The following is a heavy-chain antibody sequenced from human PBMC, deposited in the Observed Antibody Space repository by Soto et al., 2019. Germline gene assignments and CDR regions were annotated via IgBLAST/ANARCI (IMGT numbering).Heavy chain of an antibody. Sequence: GASVKVSCKASGYTFTGYYMHWVRQAPGQGLEWMGWINPNSGGTNYAQKFQGRVTMTRDTSISTAYMELSRLRSDDTAVYYCARGATIFGVAHYGMDVWGQGTTVNVS. D-gene: IGHD3-3*01. V-gene: IGHV1-2*02. J-gene: IGHJ6*02. CDR2: INPNSGGT. CDR3: ARGATIFGVAHYGMDV. CDR1: GYTFTGYY.